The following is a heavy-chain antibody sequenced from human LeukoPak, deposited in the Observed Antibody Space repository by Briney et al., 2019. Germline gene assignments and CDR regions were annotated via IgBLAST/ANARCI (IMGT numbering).Heavy chain of an antibody. J-gene: IGHJ4*02. D-gene: IGHD3-10*01. CDR2: IKQDGSDK. CDR3: ARDAGGFGELVY. V-gene: IGHV3-7*01. CDR1: GFMFSTYW. Sequence: GGSLRRSCAASGFMFSTYWMSWVRQAPGKGLEWVANIKQDGSDKYYVDSVKGRFTISRDNAKNSLYLQMNSLRAEDTALYYCARDAGGFGELVYWGQGTLVTVSS.